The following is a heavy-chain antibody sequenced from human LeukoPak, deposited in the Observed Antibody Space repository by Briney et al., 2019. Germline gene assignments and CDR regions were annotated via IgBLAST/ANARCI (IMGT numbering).Heavy chain of an antibody. V-gene: IGHV4-4*07. CDR1: GGSISSYY. CDR2: IYTSGST. Sequence: PSETLSLTCTVSGGSISSYYWSWIRQPAGKGLEWIGRIYTSGSTNYNPSLKSRVTMSVDTSKNQFSLKLSSVTAADTAVYYCARVYYYNSIDTFDIWGQGTMVTVSS. CDR3: ARVYYYNSIDTFDI. J-gene: IGHJ3*02. D-gene: IGHD3-22*01.